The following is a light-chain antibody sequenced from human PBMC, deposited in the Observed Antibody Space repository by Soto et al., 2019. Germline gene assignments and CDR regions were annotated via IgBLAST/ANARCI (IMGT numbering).Light chain of an antibody. CDR3: QEANSFPYT. CDR1: QDISGW. Sequence: DVQITQSPSSVSASVGDRVTITCRASQDISGWLTWYQQKPGKAPNLLIYAASNLQSVVPLRFSGSGSGPDFALTISSLQPEDFATYYCQEANSFPYTFGQGTKLDIK. V-gene: IGKV1-12*01. CDR2: AAS. J-gene: IGKJ2*01.